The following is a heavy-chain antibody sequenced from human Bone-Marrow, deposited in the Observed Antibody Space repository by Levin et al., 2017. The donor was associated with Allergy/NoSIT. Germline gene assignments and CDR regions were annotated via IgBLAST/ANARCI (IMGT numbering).Heavy chain of an antibody. CDR1: GVTFTNYA. D-gene: IGHD4/OR15-4a*01. V-gene: IGHV1-69*13. J-gene: IGHJ6*02. CDR2: VVPMFGTA. CDR3: ARDLPPQYGGAYHSGGMDV. Sequence: ASVKVSCKASGVTFTNYAIYWVRQAPGQGLELMGGVVPMFGTAKYAQGFLGRVTMTADVSTNTAYLDLTNLRSDDTAIYYFARDLPPQYGGAYHSGGMDVWGQGTAVTVSS.